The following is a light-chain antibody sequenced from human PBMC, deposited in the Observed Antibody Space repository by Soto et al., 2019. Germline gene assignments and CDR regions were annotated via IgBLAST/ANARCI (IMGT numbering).Light chain of an antibody. CDR2: TAS. V-gene: IGKV1-6*01. J-gene: IGKJ4*01. CDR3: LQDFSFPLT. CDR1: QGIRND. Sequence: AIQMTQSPSSLSASVGDRVTIPCRASQGIRNDLAWYQRKPGKAPKLLIYTASSLQNGVPPRFSGSGSDTVFTLTIDSLQPEDFATYYCLQDFSFPLTFGGGTKVDIK.